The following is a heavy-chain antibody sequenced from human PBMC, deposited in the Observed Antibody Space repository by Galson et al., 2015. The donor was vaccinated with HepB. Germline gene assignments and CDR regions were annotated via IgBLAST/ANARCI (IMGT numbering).Heavy chain of an antibody. J-gene: IGHJ4*02. V-gene: IGHV3-30*18. D-gene: IGHD4/OR15-4a*01. CDR3: AKEIEKPQYGAYFDF. CDR2: VSSDGDTQ. CDR1: GFTFNCCG. Sequence: SLRLSCAASGFTFNCCGMKWVRQAPGKGLEWVAVVSSDGDTQFYADSVKGRFTISRDNSKNTLYLQMNSLRVEDTAVYYCAKEIEKPQYGAYFDFWGQGILVTVSS.